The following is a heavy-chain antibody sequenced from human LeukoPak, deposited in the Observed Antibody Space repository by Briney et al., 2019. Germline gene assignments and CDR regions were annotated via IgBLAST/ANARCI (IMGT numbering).Heavy chain of an antibody. D-gene: IGHD3-10*01. CDR2: ISYDGSNK. V-gene: IGHV3-30*18. CDR3: AKGTRGVIIPNFDY. Sequence: PGRSLRLSGAASGFTFSSYGMHWVRQAPGKGLEWVAVISYDGSNKYYADSVKGRFTISRDNSKNTLYLQMNSLRAEDTAVYYCAKGTRGVIIPNFDYWGQGTLVTVSS. CDR1: GFTFSSYG. J-gene: IGHJ4*02.